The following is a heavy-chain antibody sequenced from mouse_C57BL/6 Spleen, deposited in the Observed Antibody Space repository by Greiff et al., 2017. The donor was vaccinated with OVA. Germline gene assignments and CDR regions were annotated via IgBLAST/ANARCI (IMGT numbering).Heavy chain of an antibody. D-gene: IGHD5-1*01. CDR2: IDPSDSYT. J-gene: IGHJ1*03. Sequence: QVQLQQPGAELVMPGASVKLSCKASGYTFTSYWMHWVKQRPGQGLEWIGEIDPSDSYTNYNQKFKGKSTLTVDKSSSTAYMQLRSLTSEDSAVYYCARRGVRWYFDVWGTGTTVTVSS. CDR1: GYTFTSYW. CDR3: ARRGVRWYFDV. V-gene: IGHV1-69*01.